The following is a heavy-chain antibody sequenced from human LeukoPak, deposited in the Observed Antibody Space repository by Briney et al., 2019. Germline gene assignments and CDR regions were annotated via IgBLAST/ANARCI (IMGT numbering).Heavy chain of an antibody. J-gene: IGHJ6*02. V-gene: IGHV1-69*04. CDR3: ARATPDPGYGMDV. CDR1: GGTFSSYA. Sequence: ASVKVSCKASGGTFSSYAISWVRQAPGQGLEWMGRIIPILGIANYAQKFQGRVTITADKSTSTAYMELSSLGSEDTAVYYCARATPDPGYGMDVWGQGTTVTVSS. CDR2: IIPILGIA.